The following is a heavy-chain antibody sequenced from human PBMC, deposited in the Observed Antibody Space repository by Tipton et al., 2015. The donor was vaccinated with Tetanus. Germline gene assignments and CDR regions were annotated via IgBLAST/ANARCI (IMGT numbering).Heavy chain of an antibody. J-gene: IGHJ6*02. V-gene: IGHV4-31*03. Sequence: GLVKPSETLSLTCSVSGASISGSPYFWNWIRHQPGKGLEWIGYIYYSGSTYYNPSLESRVTISVDTSKNQFSLKLTSVTAADTAMYYCARDRGVRGGYYYYHGMDVWGQGTTVTVSS. CDR2: IYYSGST. D-gene: IGHD3-10*01. CDR1: GASISGSPYF. CDR3: ARDRGVRGGYYYYHGMDV.